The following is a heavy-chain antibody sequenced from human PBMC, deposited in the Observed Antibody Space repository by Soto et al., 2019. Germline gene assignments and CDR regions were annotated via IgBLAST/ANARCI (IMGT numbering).Heavy chain of an antibody. V-gene: IGHV1-18*04. CDR3: ARHTYYYDSSGYYWSLDY. J-gene: IGHJ4*01. CDR1: GYTFTSYG. D-gene: IGHD3-22*01. CDR2: ISAYNGNT. Sequence: QVQLVQSGAEVKKPGASVKVSCKASGYTFTSYGISWVRQAPGQGLEWMGWISAYNGNTNYAQKLQGRVTMTTDTSTSTAYMELRSLRSDDTAVYYCARHTYYYDSSGYYWSLDYWGHGTLVTVSS.